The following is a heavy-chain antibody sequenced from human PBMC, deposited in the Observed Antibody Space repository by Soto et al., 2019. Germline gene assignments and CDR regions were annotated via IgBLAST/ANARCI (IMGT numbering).Heavy chain of an antibody. CDR2: IYPGDSDT. Sequence: GESLKISCKGSGYSFTSYWIGWVRQMPGKGLEWMGIIYPGDSDTRYSPSFQGQVTISADKSISTAYLQWSSLKASDTAMYYCARQSEEGSSWLHYYYGMDVWGQGTTVTVSS. CDR3: ARQSEEGSSWLHYYYGMDV. V-gene: IGHV5-51*01. D-gene: IGHD6-13*01. J-gene: IGHJ6*02. CDR1: GYSFTSYW.